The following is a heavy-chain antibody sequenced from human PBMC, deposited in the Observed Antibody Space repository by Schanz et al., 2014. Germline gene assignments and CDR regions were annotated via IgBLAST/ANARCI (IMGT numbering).Heavy chain of an antibody. Sequence: VQLVESGGGVVQPGRSLRLSCAASGFTFSDYYMTWIRQAPGKGLEWVSAISGSGETTYYADSVKGRFTISRDNSKNALYLQMNSLKPDDAGVYYCANLDGVSISTFSWGPGTLVTVSS. V-gene: IGHV3-23*04. CDR3: ANLDGVSISTFS. J-gene: IGHJ5*02. D-gene: IGHD3-9*01. CDR1: GFTFSDYY. CDR2: ISGSGETT.